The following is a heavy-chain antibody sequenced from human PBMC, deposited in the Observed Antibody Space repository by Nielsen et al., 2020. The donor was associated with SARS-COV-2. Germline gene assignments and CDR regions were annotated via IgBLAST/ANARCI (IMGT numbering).Heavy chain of an antibody. CDR2: IYYSGNT. Sequence: LETLSLTCTVSGGSISSYYWSWIRQPPGKGLEWIGYIYYSGNTNYNPSLKSRVTISVDSSKNQFSLKLSTVTAADTAVYYCARGGTIRPLDYWGQGTPVTGSS. D-gene: IGHD1-1*01. J-gene: IGHJ4*02. CDR3: ARGGTIRPLDY. CDR1: GGSISSYY. V-gene: IGHV4-59*01.